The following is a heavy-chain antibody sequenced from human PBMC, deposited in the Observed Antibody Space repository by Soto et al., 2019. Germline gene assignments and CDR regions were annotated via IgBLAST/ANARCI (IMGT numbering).Heavy chain of an antibody. Sequence: SVKVSCKASGGTFSSYAISWVRQAPGQGLEWMGGIIPIFGTANYAQKFQGRVTITADESTSTAYMELSSLRSEDTAVYYCARDLAYCGGDCPLDYWGQGTLVTVSS. CDR1: GGTFSSYA. CDR3: ARDLAYCGGDCPLDY. CDR2: IIPIFGTA. D-gene: IGHD2-21*02. J-gene: IGHJ4*02. V-gene: IGHV1-69*13.